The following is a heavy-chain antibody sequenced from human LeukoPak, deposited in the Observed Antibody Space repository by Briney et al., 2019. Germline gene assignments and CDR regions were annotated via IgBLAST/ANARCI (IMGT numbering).Heavy chain of an antibody. CDR3: ARDAGRITMIVVVPDY. CDR2: ISAYNGNT. Sequence: ASVKVSCKASGYTFTSYGISWVRQAPGQGLKWMGWISAYNGNTNYAQKLQGRVTMTTDTSTSTAYMELRSPRSDDTAVYYCARDAGRITMIVVVPDYWGQGTLVTVSS. D-gene: IGHD3-22*01. CDR1: GYTFTSYG. V-gene: IGHV1-18*01. J-gene: IGHJ4*02.